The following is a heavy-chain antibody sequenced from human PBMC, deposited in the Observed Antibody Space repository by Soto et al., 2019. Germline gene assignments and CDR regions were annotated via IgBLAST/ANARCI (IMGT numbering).Heavy chain of an antibody. CDR1: GLSFIHAW. J-gene: IGHJ4*02. CDR2: FKSKHAGGTT. Sequence: EVQVVESGGGLVKPGGSLRLSCAASGLSFIHAWMNWVRQAPGKGVEWVGRFKSKHAGGTTDYAAPVKGRFTISRNDSKNTVYLQMSSMKTDDTAVYFCAADLPGGYSNFFDYWGQGTLVTVSS. D-gene: IGHD4-4*01. V-gene: IGHV3-15*07. CDR3: AADLPGGYSNFFDY.